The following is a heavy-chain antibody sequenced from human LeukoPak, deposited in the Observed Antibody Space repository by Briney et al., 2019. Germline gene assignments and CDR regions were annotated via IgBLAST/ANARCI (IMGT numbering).Heavy chain of an antibody. J-gene: IGHJ4*02. CDR3: VLTSGSGSYRGYLNY. Sequence: PGGSLRLSCVASGFTFDDYGIGWVRQAPGKGLEWVSGINWNGGSTDYADSVKGRFTISRDNAKNSVYLQMSSLRVEDTALYHCVLTSGSGSYRGYLNYWGQGTRVTVSS. CDR2: INWNGGST. D-gene: IGHD3-10*01. CDR1: GFTFDDYG. V-gene: IGHV3-20*01.